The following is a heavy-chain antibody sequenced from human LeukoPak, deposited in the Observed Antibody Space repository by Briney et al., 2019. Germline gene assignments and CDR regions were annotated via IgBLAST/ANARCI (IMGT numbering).Heavy chain of an antibody. J-gene: IGHJ4*02. CDR3: ARAYSGYDPEYYFDY. Sequence: GGSLRLSCAASGFTFSSYSMNWVRQAPGKGLEWVSYISSSSSTIYYADSVKGRFTISRDNAKNSLYLQMNSLRDEDTAVYYCARAYSGYDPEYYFDYWGQGTLVTVSS. D-gene: IGHD5-12*01. V-gene: IGHV3-48*02. CDR1: GFTFSSYS. CDR2: ISSSSSTI.